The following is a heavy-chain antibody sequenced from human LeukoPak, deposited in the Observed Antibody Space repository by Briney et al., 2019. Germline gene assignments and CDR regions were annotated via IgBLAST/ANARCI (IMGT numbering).Heavy chain of an antibody. D-gene: IGHD3-22*01. V-gene: IGHV4-61*02. CDR2: IYTSGST. CDR1: GGSISSGSYY. CDR3: VATMNLDYYYMDV. Sequence: SETLSLTCTVSGGSISSGSYYWSWIRQSAGKGLEWIERIYTSGSTNYNPSLKSLVTMSVHTSKNQFSLKLTSVTAADTAMYYCVATMNLDYYYMDVWGKGTTVTVSS. J-gene: IGHJ6*03.